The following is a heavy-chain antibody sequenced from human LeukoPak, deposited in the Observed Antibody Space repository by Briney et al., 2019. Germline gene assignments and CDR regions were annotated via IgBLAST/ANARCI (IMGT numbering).Heavy chain of an antibody. CDR3: ARNRNYDFWSGYSG. V-gene: IGHV4-30-2*01. CDR2: INHSGST. J-gene: IGHJ4*02. CDR1: GGSISSGGYS. Sequence: PSETLSLTCAVSGGSISSGGYSWSWIRQPPGKGLEWIGEINHSGSTNYNPSLKSRVTISVDTSKNQFSLKLSSVTAADTAVYYCARNRNYDFWSGYSGWGQGTLVTVSS. D-gene: IGHD3-3*01.